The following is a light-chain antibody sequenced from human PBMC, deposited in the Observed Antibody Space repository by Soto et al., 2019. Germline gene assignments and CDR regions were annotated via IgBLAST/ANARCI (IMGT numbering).Light chain of an antibody. Sequence: QSALTQPRSVSGSPGQSVTISCTGTSSDIGGYNFVSWYQQHPGQAPKLMIYDVLKRPSGVPDRFSGSKSGNTASLTISGLQAEDEASYYCCSYAGSYTLLFGGGTKLTVL. CDR1: SSDIGGYNF. CDR2: DVL. CDR3: CSYAGSYTLL. V-gene: IGLV2-11*01. J-gene: IGLJ3*02.